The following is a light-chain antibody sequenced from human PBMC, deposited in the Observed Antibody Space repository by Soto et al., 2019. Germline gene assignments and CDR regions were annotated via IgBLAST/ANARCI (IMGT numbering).Light chain of an antibody. CDR2: DAS. J-gene: IGKJ1*01. CDR3: QQFHSFSRT. Sequence: DIQMTQSPSTLSASVGDRVTITCLASQNINSWLAWYQQKPGKAPNLLIYDASTLESGVPSRFSGSGSGTEFTLTISSLQPEDFATYYCQQFHSFSRTFGQGTKVDI. V-gene: IGKV1-5*01. CDR1: QNINSW.